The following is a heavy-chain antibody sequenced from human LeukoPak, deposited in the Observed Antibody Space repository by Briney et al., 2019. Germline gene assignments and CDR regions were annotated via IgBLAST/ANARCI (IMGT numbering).Heavy chain of an antibody. V-gene: IGHV1-3*01. CDR1: GYTFTSYA. Sequence: ASVKVSCKAPGYTFTSYAMHWVRQAPGQRLEWMGWINAGNGNTKYSQKFQGRVTITRDTSASTAYMELSSLRSEDTAVYYCARVFPAAGPYWFDPWGQGTLVTVSS. D-gene: IGHD6-13*01. CDR2: INAGNGNT. J-gene: IGHJ5*02. CDR3: ARVFPAAGPYWFDP.